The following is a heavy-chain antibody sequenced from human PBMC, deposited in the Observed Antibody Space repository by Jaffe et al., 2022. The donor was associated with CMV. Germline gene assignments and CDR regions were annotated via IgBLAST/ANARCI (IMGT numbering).Heavy chain of an antibody. V-gene: IGHV1-2*04. CDR1: GYTFTGYY. D-gene: IGHD6-13*01. CDR2: INPNSGGT. J-gene: IGHJ4*02. Sequence: QVQLVQSGAEVKKPGASVKVSCKASGYTFTGYYMHWVRQAPGQGLEWMGWINPNSGGTNYAQKFQGWVTMTRDTSISTAYMELSRLRSDDTAVYYCARSGSSWSPVLKFDYWGQGTLVTVSS. CDR3: ARSGSSWSPVLKFDY.